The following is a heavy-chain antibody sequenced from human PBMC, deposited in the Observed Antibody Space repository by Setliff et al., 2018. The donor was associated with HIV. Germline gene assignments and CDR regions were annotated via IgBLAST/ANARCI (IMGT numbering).Heavy chain of an antibody. CDR2: IYYSGST. CDR1: GGSISSSSYY. V-gene: IGHV4-39*07. J-gene: IGHJ6*03. CDR3: ARVYGVTTLNYYYYYMDV. D-gene: IGHD4-17*01. Sequence: SETLSLTCTVSGGSISSSSYYWGRIRQPPGKGLEWIGSIYYSGSTYYNPSLKSRVTISVDTSKNQFSLKLSSVTAADTAVYYCARVYGVTTLNYYYYYMDVWGKGTTVTVSS.